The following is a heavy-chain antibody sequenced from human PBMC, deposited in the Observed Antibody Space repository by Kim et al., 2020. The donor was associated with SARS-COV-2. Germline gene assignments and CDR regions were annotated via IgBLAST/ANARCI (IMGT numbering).Heavy chain of an antibody. CDR3: ARGEQLWLREGMDV. J-gene: IGHJ6*02. D-gene: IGHD5-18*01. V-gene: IGHV1-46*01. Sequence: AQKSQGRVTMPRDTSTSTVYMERSSLRSEDTAVYYCARGEQLWLREGMDVWGQGTTVTVSS.